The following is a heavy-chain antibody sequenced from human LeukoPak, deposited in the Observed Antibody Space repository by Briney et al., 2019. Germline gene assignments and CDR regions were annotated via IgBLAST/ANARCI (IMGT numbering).Heavy chain of an antibody. D-gene: IGHD3-16*01. V-gene: IGHV4-59*01. Sequence: SETLSLTCNVSGGSISSYYWSWIRQPPGKGLEWIGYIFYSGSTNYNPSLKSRLTISVDTSKNQFSLKLSSVTAADTAVYYCARNRELGFYYYGQDVWGQGTTVTVSS. CDR1: GGSISSYY. CDR3: ARNRELGFYYYGQDV. J-gene: IGHJ6*02. CDR2: IFYSGST.